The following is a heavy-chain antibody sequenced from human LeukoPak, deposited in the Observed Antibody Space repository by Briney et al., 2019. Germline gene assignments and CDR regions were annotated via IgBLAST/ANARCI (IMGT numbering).Heavy chain of an antibody. D-gene: IGHD3-22*01. CDR1: GFTFSTYS. V-gene: IGHV3-30-3*01. CDR2: ISYDGSNR. J-gene: IGHJ4*02. CDR3: ATDPTYYYDSSGYIY. Sequence: GGSLRLSCAASGFTFSTYSMHWVRQAPDKGLEWVAIISYDGSNRYYADSVKGRFTISRDNSKNTLYLQVNSLRSEDTAVYYCATDPTYYYDSSGYIYWGQGTLVTVSS.